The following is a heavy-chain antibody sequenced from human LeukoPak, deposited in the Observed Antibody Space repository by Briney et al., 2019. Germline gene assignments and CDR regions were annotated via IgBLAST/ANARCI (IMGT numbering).Heavy chain of an antibody. V-gene: IGHV4-38-2*02. CDR3: ARGIDAYKVGNF. D-gene: IGHD5-24*01. J-gene: IGHJ4*02. CDR1: GDSISNAYW. CDR2: IYNRDNT. Sequence: PSETLSLTCTVSGDSISNAYWWTWIRQPPGKVPEWIGTIYNRDNTYYTPSLASRVTISMDTSKNQFPLKMTSVTAADTAVYYCARGIDAYKVGNFWGQGALVTVSS.